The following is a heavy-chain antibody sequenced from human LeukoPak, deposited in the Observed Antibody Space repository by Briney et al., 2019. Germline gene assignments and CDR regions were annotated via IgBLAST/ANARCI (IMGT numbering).Heavy chain of an antibody. CDR2: IIPIFGTA. J-gene: IGHJ6*02. V-gene: IGHV1-69*13. D-gene: IGHD3-10*01. Sequence: ASVKVSCKASGGTFSSYAISWVRQAPGQGLEWMGGIIPIFGTANYAQKFQGRVTITVDESTSTAYMELSSLRSEDTAVYYCARGTMVRGVIFDGMDVWGQGTTVTVSS. CDR1: GGTFSSYA. CDR3: ARGTMVRGVIFDGMDV.